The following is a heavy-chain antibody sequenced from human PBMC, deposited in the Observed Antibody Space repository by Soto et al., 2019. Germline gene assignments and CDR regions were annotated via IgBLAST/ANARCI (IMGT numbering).Heavy chain of an antibody. CDR3: ARDAAVLPAVPALNYYYGMDV. V-gene: IGHV1-18*01. CDR2: ISVYNGNT. CDR1: GYTFSSYG. Sequence: ASVKVSFKASGYTFSSYGISWARQAPGQGLEWMAWISVYNGNTKYAQKAQGRVIMTTDTSTSTAYMELRSLRSDDTAMYYCARDAAVLPAVPALNYYYGMDVWGQGTTVTVSS. J-gene: IGHJ6*02. D-gene: IGHD2-2*01.